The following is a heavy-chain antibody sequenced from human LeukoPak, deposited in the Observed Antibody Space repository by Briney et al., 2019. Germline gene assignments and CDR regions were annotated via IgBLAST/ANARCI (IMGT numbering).Heavy chain of an antibody. CDR1: GFTFSSYA. Sequence: GGSLRLSCATSGFTFSSYAMNWVRQAPGKGLEWVSGISGSGGSTYYADSVKGRFTISRDNSKNTLYLQMNSLRAEDTAVYYCAKGGRSYYFYYMDVWGKGTTVTVSS. J-gene: IGHJ6*03. CDR3: AKGGRSYYFYYMDV. V-gene: IGHV3-23*01. CDR2: ISGSGGST. D-gene: IGHD2-15*01.